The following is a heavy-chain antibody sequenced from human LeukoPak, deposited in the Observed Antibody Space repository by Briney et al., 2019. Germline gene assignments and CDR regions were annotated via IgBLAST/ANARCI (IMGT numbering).Heavy chain of an antibody. CDR1: GYTFTGYY. V-gene: IGHV1-2*02. D-gene: IGHD6-19*01. Sequence: ASVKVSCKASGYTFTGYYMHWVRQAPGQGLEWMGWINPNRGDTNYAQKFQGRVTVTRDTSISTAYMELSRLRSDDTAVYYCARVGSSGWYVHPTLDYWGQGTLVTVSS. CDR3: ARVGSSGWYVHPTLDY. CDR2: INPNRGDT. J-gene: IGHJ4*02.